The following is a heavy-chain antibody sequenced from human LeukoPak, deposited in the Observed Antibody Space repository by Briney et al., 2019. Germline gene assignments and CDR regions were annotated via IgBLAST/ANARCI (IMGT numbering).Heavy chain of an antibody. CDR2: IYYSGST. Sequence: SSETLSLTCTVSGGSISSYYWSRIRQPPGKGLEWIGYIYYSGSTNYNPSLKSRVTISVDTSKNQFSLKLSSVTAADTAVYCCARDYRFDYDSSGYHDWYFDLWGRGTLVTVSS. V-gene: IGHV4-59*01. D-gene: IGHD3-22*01. CDR1: GGSISSYY. CDR3: ARDYRFDYDSSGYHDWYFDL. J-gene: IGHJ2*01.